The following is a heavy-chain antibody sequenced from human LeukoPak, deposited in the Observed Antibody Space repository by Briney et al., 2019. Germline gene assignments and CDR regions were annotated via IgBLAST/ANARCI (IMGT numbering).Heavy chain of an antibody. D-gene: IGHD5-12*01. Sequence: GGSLRLSCAASGFTFSSYAMSWVRQAPGKGLEWVSAISGSGGSTHYADSVKGRFTISRDNSKNTLYLQMNSLRAEDTAVYYCAKGTRRRLIVATTGCYFDYWGQGTLVTVSS. J-gene: IGHJ4*02. CDR3: AKGTRRRLIVATTGCYFDY. V-gene: IGHV3-23*01. CDR2: ISGSGGST. CDR1: GFTFSSYA.